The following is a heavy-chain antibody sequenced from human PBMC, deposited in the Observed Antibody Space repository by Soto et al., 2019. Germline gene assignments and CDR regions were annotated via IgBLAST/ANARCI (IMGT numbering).Heavy chain of an antibody. CDR3: AREALKQIAHYYYGMDV. CDR1: GYTFTSYG. J-gene: IGHJ6*02. V-gene: IGHV1-18*01. CDR2: ISAYNGNT. D-gene: IGHD6-6*01. Sequence: ASVKVSCKASGYTFTSYGVSWVRQAPGQGLEWMGWISAYNGNTNYAQKLQGRVTMTTDTSTSTAYMELRSLRSDDTAVYYCAREALKQIAHYYYGMDVWGQGTTVTVSS.